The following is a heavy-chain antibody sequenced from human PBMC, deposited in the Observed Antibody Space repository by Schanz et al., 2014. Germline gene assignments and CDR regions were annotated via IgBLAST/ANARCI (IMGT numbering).Heavy chain of an antibody. Sequence: DVQLLESGGGLVQPGGSLRLSCAASGFTFNSYAMTWVRQAPGKGLEWVSSISGSGGTTHYADSVKGRFTISRDNSKNTLYLQMNSLRAEDTAVYYCAKDPSHGDYDYYFDYWGQGTLVTVSS. J-gene: IGHJ4*02. CDR2: ISGSGGTT. D-gene: IGHD3-22*01. CDR3: AKDPSHGDYDYYFDY. CDR1: GFTFNSYA. V-gene: IGHV3-23*01.